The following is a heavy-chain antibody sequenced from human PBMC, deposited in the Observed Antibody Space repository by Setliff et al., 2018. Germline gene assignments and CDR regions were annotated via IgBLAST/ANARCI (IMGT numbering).Heavy chain of an antibody. CDR1: GFIFTTYG. Sequence: GGSLRLSCGASGFIFTTYGMHWVRQAPGKGLEWVAFARYDGINKYYADSVKGRFTISRDNSKNTLYLQMNSLRVDDTAVYYCVGDPPQDEYAFAIWGQGTMVTVSS. J-gene: IGHJ3*02. CDR3: VGDPPQDEYAFAI. CDR2: ARYDGINK. V-gene: IGHV3-30*02.